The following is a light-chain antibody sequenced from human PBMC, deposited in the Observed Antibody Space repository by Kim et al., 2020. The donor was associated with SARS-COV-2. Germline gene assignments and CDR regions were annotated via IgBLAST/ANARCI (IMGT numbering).Light chain of an antibody. CDR1: NLGDKY. CDR3: QAWDNNAAV. Sequence: SYELTQPPSVSVSPGQTVTITCSGSNLGDKYAYWYQKKAGQSPVLVIYQHTERPSGISQRFSGSSSGNTATLTISRAQTMDEADYYCQAWDNNAAVFGGG. J-gene: IGLJ3*02. V-gene: IGLV3-1*01. CDR2: QHT.